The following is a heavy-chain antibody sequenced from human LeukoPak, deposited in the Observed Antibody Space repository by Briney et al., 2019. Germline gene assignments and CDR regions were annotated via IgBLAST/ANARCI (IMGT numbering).Heavy chain of an antibody. CDR2: MNPNSGNT. CDR1: GYTFTRYD. J-gene: IGHJ3*02. V-gene: IGHV1-8*03. CDR3: ARGCSGGSCYTPFDAFDI. D-gene: IGHD2-15*01. Sequence: ASVKVSCKACGYTFTRYDINWVRQATGQALEWMGWMNPNSGNTGYAQKFQGRVTITRNTSISTAYMELSSLRSEDTAVYYCARGCSGGSCYTPFDAFDIWGQGTMVTVSS.